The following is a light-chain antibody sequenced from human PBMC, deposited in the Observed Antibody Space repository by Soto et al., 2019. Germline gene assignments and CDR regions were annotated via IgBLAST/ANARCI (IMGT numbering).Light chain of an antibody. Sequence: EIVMTQSPATLSVSPGEKATFSCRASQSVRNNLAWYQQKPGQAPRLMIYDASTRTTGFPARFSGSGSGTEFTLTISSLQSEDFAVYYCQQYNNWPPMAFGQGTKVEIK. CDR2: DAS. CDR1: QSVRNN. V-gene: IGKV3-15*01. J-gene: IGKJ1*01. CDR3: QQYNNWPPMA.